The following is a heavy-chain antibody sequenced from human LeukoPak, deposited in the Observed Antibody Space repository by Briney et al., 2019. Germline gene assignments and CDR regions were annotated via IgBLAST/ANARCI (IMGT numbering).Heavy chain of an antibody. D-gene: IGHD6-13*01. CDR3: ARQNGLIRIAAAGLDC. J-gene: IGHJ4*02. Sequence: GGSLRLSCAASGFTVSSNYVSWVRQAPGKGLEWVSVIYSGGTTYYADSVKGRFTISRDNSKDTLYLQMDSLRAEDTAVYYCARQNGLIRIAAAGLDCWGQGTLVTVSS. V-gene: IGHV3-53*05. CDR1: GFTVSSNY. CDR2: IYSGGTT.